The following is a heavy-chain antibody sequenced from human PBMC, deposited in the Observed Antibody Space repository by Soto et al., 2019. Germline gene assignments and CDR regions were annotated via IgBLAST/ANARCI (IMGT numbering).Heavy chain of an antibody. CDR2: INSDGSTT. CDR1: GFTFSSYW. V-gene: IGHV3-74*01. Sequence: GGSLRLSCAASGFTFSSYWMHWVRQAPGKGLVWVSRINSDGSTTTYADSVKGRFTISRDNAKNTLYLQMNSLGAEDTAVYYCARPAAHYYYYYVDVWGKGTTVTVSS. J-gene: IGHJ6*03. CDR3: ARPAAHYYYYYVDV. D-gene: IGHD2-2*01.